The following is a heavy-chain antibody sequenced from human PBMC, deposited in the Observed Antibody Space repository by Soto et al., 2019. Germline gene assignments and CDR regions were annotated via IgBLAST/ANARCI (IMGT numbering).Heavy chain of an antibody. CDR3: ATLVVVAAYAFDI. CDR1: GGTFSSYA. J-gene: IGHJ3*02. CDR2: IIPIFGTA. V-gene: IGHV1-69*06. D-gene: IGHD2-15*01. Sequence: ASVKVSCKASGGTFSSYAISWVRQAPGQGLEWMGGIIPIFGTANYAQKFQGRVTITADKSTSTAYMELSSLRSEDTAVYYCATLVVVAAYAFDIWGQGTMVTVS.